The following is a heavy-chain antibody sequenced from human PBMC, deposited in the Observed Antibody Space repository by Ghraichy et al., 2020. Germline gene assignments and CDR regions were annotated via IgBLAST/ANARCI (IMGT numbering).Heavy chain of an antibody. Sequence: GGSLRLSCAASGFTFSSYGMHWVRQAPGKGLEWVAVISYDGSNKYYEDSVKGRFTSSRDNSKNTLYLKMNSLRAEDTAGPFWRYGWTNWFDPWGQGTLVTVSS. D-gene: IGHD3-3*01. J-gene: IGHJ5*02. V-gene: IGHV3-30*03. CDR3: RYGWTNWFDP. CDR2: ISYDGSNK. CDR1: GFTFSSYG.